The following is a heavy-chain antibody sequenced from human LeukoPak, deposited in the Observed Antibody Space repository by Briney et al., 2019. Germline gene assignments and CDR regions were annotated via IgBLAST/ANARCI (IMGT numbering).Heavy chain of an antibody. J-gene: IGHJ4*02. CDR1: GFTFSSYG. D-gene: IGHD3-9*01. CDR3: AKAEGYDILTGLDY. CDR2: IWYDGSNK. Sequence: PGGSLRLSCAASGFTFSSYGMHWVRQAPGKGLEWVAVIWYDGSNKYYADSVKGRFTISRDNSKNTLYLQMNSLRTEDTAVYYCAKAEGYDILTGLDYWGQGTPVTVSS. V-gene: IGHV3-33*06.